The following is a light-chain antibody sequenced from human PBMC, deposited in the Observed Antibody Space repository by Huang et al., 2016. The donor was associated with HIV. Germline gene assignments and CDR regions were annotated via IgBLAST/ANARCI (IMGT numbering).Light chain of an antibody. V-gene: IGKV3-11*01. J-gene: IGKJ3*01. CDR1: QSVSNY. CDR3: QQRNSWPPIFT. CDR2: DAS. Sequence: EIVSTQSPATLSLSPGERATLSCRASQSVSNYLAWYQQKSGQAPRLLIYDASNRATGIPTRCSGSGSGTDFTLTISSLEPEDFAVYYCQQRNSWPPIFTFGPGTKVDIK.